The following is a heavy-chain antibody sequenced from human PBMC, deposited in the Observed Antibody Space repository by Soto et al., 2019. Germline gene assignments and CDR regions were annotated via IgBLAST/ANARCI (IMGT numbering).Heavy chain of an antibody. J-gene: IGHJ5*02. CDR2: IYYSGST. CDR3: ARIILDDSSGDWFDP. CDR1: GGSISSYY. Sequence: QVQLQESGPGLVKPSETLSLTCTVSGGSISSYYWSWIRQPPGKGLEWIGYIYYSGSTNYNPSLKSRVTISVDTSKNQFSLKLGSVTAADTAVYYCARIILDDSSGDWFDPWGQGTLVTVSS. D-gene: IGHD3-22*01. V-gene: IGHV4-59*01.